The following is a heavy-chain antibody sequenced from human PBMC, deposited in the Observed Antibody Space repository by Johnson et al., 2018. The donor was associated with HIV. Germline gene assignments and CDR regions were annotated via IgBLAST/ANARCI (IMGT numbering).Heavy chain of an antibody. J-gene: IGHJ3*02. Sequence: VQLVESGGGLIQPGGSLRLSCAASGFTVSSNYMSWVRQAPGKGLEWVSVINSGSSTYYADSVKGRFTISRDNSKNTLYLQMDRLRADDTAVYYCVRRFYDSSAFDIWGQGTLVTVSS. V-gene: IGHV3-53*01. CDR3: VRRFYDSSAFDI. CDR2: INSGSST. CDR1: GFTVSSNY. D-gene: IGHD3-22*01.